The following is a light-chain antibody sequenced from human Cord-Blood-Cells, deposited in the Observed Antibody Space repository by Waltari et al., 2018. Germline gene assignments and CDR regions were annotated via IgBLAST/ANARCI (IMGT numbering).Light chain of an antibody. Sequence: QSALTQPASVSGSPGQSITISCTGTSSDVGSYTLVSWYQQHPGKAPNLMIYEVSKRPSGVSNRFSGSKSGNTASLTISGLQAEDEADYYCCSYAGSSTWVFGGGTKLTVL. CDR1: SSDVGSYTL. J-gene: IGLJ3*02. CDR3: CSYAGSSTWV. CDR2: EVS. V-gene: IGLV2-23*02.